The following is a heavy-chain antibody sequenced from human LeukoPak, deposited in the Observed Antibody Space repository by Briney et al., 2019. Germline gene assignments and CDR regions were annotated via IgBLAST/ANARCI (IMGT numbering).Heavy chain of an antibody. CDR1: GFTFSSYG. CDR3: ARANGYNYFHS. D-gene: IGHD5-24*01. Sequence: GGSLRLSCAASGFTFSSYGMHWVRQAPGKGLEWVAVISYDGSNKYYADSVKGRFTISRDNSKNTLYLQMNSLRAEDTAVYYCARANGYNYFHSWGQGTLVTVST. V-gene: IGHV3-30*03. J-gene: IGHJ4*02. CDR2: ISYDGSNK.